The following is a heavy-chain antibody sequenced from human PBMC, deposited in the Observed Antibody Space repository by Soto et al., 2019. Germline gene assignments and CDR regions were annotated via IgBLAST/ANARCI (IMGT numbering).Heavy chain of an antibody. D-gene: IGHD3-22*01. CDR2: IYYSGST. J-gene: IGHJ4*02. V-gene: IGHV4-59*01. Sequence: SETLSLTCTVSGGSISSYYWSWIRQPPGKGLEWIGYIYYSGSTNYNPSLKSRVTISVDTSKNQFSLKLSSVTAADTAVYYCAREHLHYYDSSGYYDACYFDYWGQGTLVTVSS. CDR3: AREHLHYYDSSGYYDACYFDY. CDR1: GGSISSYY.